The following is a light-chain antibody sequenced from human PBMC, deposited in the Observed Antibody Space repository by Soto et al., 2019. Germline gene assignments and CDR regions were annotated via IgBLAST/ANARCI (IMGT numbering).Light chain of an antibody. CDR1: QSVSSN. V-gene: IGKV3-15*01. CDR3: QQYNNRWT. Sequence: EIVMTQSPATLSVSPGERVTLSCRASQSVSSNLAWYQQQPGQAPRLLLYGASTRATGIPARCSGSWSGAEFTLTISSLPAEDFAVYYWQQYNNRWTFGQGTQVEIK. J-gene: IGKJ1*01. CDR2: GAS.